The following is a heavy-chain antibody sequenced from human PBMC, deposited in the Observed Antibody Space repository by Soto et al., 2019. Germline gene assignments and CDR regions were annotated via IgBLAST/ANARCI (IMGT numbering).Heavy chain of an antibody. J-gene: IGHJ6*02. CDR1: GYTFTSYC. D-gene: IGHD1-7*01. CDR2: ISAYNGNT. V-gene: IGHV1-18*01. Sequence: GASVKVSCKASGYTFTSYCISWVRHAPGQGLEWMGWISAYNGNTNYAQKLQGRVTMTTDTSTSTAYMELRSLRSDDTAVYYCARDGITGTSQTEYYYYGMDVWGQGTTVTVSS. CDR3: ARDGITGTSQTEYYYYGMDV.